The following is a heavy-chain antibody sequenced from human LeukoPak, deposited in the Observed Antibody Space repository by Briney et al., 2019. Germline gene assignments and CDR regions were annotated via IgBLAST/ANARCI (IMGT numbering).Heavy chain of an antibody. J-gene: IGHJ4*02. Sequence: GGSLRLSCAASGITFISAWMNWVRQAPGKGLEWVGRIKSKTDGGTAEHAAPVKGRFNISRDDSKNMLYLQMNSLNSDDTGVYYCATALRGVGFWGQGTLVTVPS. V-gene: IGHV3-15*01. D-gene: IGHD3-3*01. CDR2: IKSKTDGGTA. CDR3: ATALRGVGF. CDR1: GITFISAW.